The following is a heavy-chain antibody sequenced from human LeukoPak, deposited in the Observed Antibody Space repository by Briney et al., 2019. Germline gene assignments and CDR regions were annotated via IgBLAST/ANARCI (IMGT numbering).Heavy chain of an antibody. V-gene: IGHV3-7*04. J-gene: IGHJ4*02. CDR1: GLTFSTYW. Sequence: PGGSLRLSRAASGLTFSTYWMSWVRQAPGKGLEWVANIHQDGNEKYYVDSVKGRFTISRDNAKNSLYLQMNSLRAEDTAVYYCARGDKFSGDYWGQGTLVTVSS. D-gene: IGHD2-15*01. CDR3: ARGDKFSGDY. CDR2: IHQDGNEK.